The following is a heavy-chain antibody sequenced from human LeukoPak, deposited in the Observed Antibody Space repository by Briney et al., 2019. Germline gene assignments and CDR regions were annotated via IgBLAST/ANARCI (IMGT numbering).Heavy chain of an antibody. CDR3: ASPTVDHAFDI. Sequence: GGSLRLSCAASGFTVSSNYMSWVRQAPGKGLEWVSVIYSGGSTYYADSVKGRFTISRDNSKNTLYLQMNSLRAEDTAVYYCASPTVDHAFDIWGQGTMVTVSS. CDR1: GFTVSSNY. CDR2: IYSGGST. J-gene: IGHJ3*02. V-gene: IGHV3-66*01. D-gene: IGHD4-11*01.